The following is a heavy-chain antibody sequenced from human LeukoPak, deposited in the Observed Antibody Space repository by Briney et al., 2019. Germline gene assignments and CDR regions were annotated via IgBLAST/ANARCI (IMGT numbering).Heavy chain of an antibody. Sequence: PGGSLRLSCAASGFTFSSYGMHWVRQAPGKGLEWVAVISYDGSNKYYADSVKGRFTISRDNSKNTLYLQMNSLRAEDTAVYYCAKDQEYYFDYWGQGTLVTVSS. V-gene: IGHV3-30*18. J-gene: IGHJ4*02. D-gene: IGHD2/OR15-2a*01. CDR3: AKDQEYYFDY. CDR2: ISYDGSNK. CDR1: GFTFSSYG.